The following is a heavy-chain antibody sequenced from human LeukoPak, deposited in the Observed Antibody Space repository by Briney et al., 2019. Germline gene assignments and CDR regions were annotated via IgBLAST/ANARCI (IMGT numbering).Heavy chain of an antibody. V-gene: IGHV1-2*06. D-gene: IGHD3-10*01. CDR1: GYTFTGYY. Sequence: ASVKVPCKASGYTFTGYYMHWVRQAPGQGLEWMGRINPNSGGTNYAQKFQGRATMTRDTSISTAYMELSRLRSDDTAVYYCARAGEGGYYYYYMDVWGKGTTVTVSS. CDR2: INPNSGGT. CDR3: ARAGEGGYYYYYMDV. J-gene: IGHJ6*03.